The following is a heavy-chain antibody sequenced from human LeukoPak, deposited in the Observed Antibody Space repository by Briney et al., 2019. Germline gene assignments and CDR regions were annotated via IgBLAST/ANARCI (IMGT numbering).Heavy chain of an antibody. Sequence: ASVKVSCKASGYTFTGFYIHWVRQAPGQGLEWMGWINPNSGGTNYAQKFQGRVTMTRDTSISTAYMELSRLRSDDTAIYYCARGGVAPSYYGMDVWGQGTTVTVSS. CDR2: INPNSGGT. V-gene: IGHV1-2*02. J-gene: IGHJ6*02. D-gene: IGHD2-8*01. CDR3: ARGGVAPSYYGMDV. CDR1: GYTFTGFY.